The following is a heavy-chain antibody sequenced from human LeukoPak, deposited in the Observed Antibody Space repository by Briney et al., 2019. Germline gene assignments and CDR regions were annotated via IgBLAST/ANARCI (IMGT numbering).Heavy chain of an antibody. CDR2: ISAYNGNT. V-gene: IGHV1-18*01. Sequence: GPVKVSCKASGGTFSSYTISWVRQAPGQGLEWMGWISAYNGNTNYAQKLQGRVTMTTDTSTSTAYMELRSLRSDDTAVYYCARDRVGNNYDFWSGRPAEYFQHWGQGTLVTVSS. CDR1: GGTFSSYT. J-gene: IGHJ1*01. D-gene: IGHD3-3*01. CDR3: ARDRVGNNYDFWSGRPAEYFQH.